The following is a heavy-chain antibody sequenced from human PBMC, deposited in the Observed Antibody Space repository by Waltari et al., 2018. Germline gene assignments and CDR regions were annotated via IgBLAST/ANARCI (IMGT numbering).Heavy chain of an antibody. CDR2: MYSSGDT. Sequence: EVQVVETGGGLIQPGGSLRLSCAASGLSVSNNYMNWVRQAPGKGLEWVSIMYSSGDTYYAASVEGRFTISRDNSKNTLYLQMNSLRAEDTAVYYCARDPSAPGGDVWGKGTTVTVSS. J-gene: IGHJ6*04. D-gene: IGHD3-10*01. CDR1: GLSVSNNY. V-gene: IGHV3-53*02. CDR3: ARDPSAPGGDV.